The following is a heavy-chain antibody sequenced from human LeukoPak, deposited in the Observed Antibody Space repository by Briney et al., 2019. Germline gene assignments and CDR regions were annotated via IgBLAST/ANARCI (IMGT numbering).Heavy chain of an antibody. V-gene: IGHV3-23*01. D-gene: IGHD1-7*01. J-gene: IGHJ4*02. CDR3: AKGLITGTTGYFDY. Sequence: GGSLRLSCAASGFTFNSYWMHWVRQAPGKGLEWVSAISGSGGSTYYADSVKGRFTISRDNSKNTLYLQMNSLRAEDTAVYYCAKGLITGTTGYFDYWGQGTLVTVSS. CDR2: ISGSGGST. CDR1: GFTFNSYW.